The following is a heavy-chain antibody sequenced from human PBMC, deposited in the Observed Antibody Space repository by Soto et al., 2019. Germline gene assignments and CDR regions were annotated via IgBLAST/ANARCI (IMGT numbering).Heavy chain of an antibody. Sequence: QVQLVQSGAEVKKPGASVKVSCKASGYTLNTYGITWVRQAPGQGQEWMGWISANNDHINYPQKLQGRVTMTTDTSTSTAYMELRSRTSDDTAVYYCARGTYFDYWCQGTLVTVSS. CDR1: GYTLNTYG. J-gene: IGHJ4*02. CDR2: ISANNDHI. V-gene: IGHV1-18*01. CDR3: ARGTYFDY.